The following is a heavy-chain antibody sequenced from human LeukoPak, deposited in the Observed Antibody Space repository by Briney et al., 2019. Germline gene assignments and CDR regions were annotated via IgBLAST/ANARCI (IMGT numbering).Heavy chain of an antibody. Sequence: GESLKISCKGSGYSFTSYWIGWVRQAPGKGLEWVSSISSSSSYIYYADSVKGRFTISRDNAKNSLYLQMNSLRAEDTAVYYCARDRGTGNYYYYGMDVWGQGTTVTVSS. CDR3: ARDRGTGNYYYYGMDV. CDR2: ISSSSSYI. V-gene: IGHV3-21*01. CDR1: GYSFTSYW. D-gene: IGHD1-1*01. J-gene: IGHJ6*02.